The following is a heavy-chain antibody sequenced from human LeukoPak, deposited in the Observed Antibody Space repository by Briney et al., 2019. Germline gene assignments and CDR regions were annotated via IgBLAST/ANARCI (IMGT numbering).Heavy chain of an antibody. J-gene: IGHJ4*02. CDR2: IYTSGST. D-gene: IGHD3-22*01. V-gene: IGHV4-4*07. CDR1: NGSISSYF. Sequence: SETLSLTCTVSNGSISSYFWNWIRQPAGKRLEWIGRIYTSGSTNYNPSLKSRVTMSVDTSKNQFSLKLSSVTAADTAVYYCARGRYYYYDSSSYYGFDYWGQGTLVTVSS. CDR3: ARGRYYYYDSSSYYGFDY.